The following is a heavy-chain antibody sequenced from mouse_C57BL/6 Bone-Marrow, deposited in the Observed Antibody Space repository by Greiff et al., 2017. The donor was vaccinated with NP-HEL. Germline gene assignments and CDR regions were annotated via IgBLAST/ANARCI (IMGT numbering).Heavy chain of an antibody. Sequence: EVELVESGGGLVKPGGSLKLSCAASGFTFSSYAMSWVRQTPEKRLEWVATISDGGSYTYYPDNVKGRFTISRDNAKNNLYLQMSHLKSEDTAMYYCARDRGYYGSSYGFAYWGQGTLVTVSA. CDR2: ISDGGSYT. J-gene: IGHJ3*01. V-gene: IGHV5-4*01. CDR3: ARDRGYYGSSYGFAY. D-gene: IGHD1-1*01. CDR1: GFTFSSYA.